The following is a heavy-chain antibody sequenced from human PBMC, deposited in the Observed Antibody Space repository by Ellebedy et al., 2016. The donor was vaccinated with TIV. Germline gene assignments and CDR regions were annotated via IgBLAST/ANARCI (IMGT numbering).Heavy chain of an antibody. Sequence: PGGSLRLSCAASGFIFSDYCMIWIRQAPGKGLEWVSDIRSSGLHTNYADSVRGRFTISRDNAQNSLYLQMNSLRAEDTAVYYCARGGEIGADNWFDPWGQGTRVTVSS. D-gene: IGHD3-16*01. CDR2: IRSSGLHT. CDR3: ARGGEIGADNWFDP. CDR1: GFIFSDYC. J-gene: IGHJ5*02. V-gene: IGHV3-11*06.